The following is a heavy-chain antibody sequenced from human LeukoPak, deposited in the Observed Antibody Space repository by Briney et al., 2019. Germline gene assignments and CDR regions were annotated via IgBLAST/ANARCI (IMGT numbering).Heavy chain of an antibody. CDR2: IIPIFGTA. Sequence: ASVKVSCKASGGTFSSYAISWVRRAPGQGLEWMGGIIPIFGTANYAQKFQGRVTITTDESTSTAYMELSSLRSEVTAVYYCARDGEYSSSPGIWFDPWGQGTLVTVSS. CDR1: GGTFSSYA. J-gene: IGHJ5*02. CDR3: ARDGEYSSSPGIWFDP. D-gene: IGHD6-6*01. V-gene: IGHV1-69*05.